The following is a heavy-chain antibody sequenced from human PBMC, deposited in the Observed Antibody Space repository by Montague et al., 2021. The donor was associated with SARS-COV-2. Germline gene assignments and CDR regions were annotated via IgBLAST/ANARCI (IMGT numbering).Heavy chain of an antibody. CDR1: EFSFNTHA. CDR2: ISISGDKT. V-gene: IGHV3-23*01. CDR3: ANEEVPNDY. Sequence: SLRLSCAVSEFSFNTHAMSLVRQAPGKGLEWVSGISISGDKTYYADSVKGRFTISRDNSKNTVFLQMNSLRADDTATYYCANEEVPNDYWGRGTLVTVSS. J-gene: IGHJ4*02.